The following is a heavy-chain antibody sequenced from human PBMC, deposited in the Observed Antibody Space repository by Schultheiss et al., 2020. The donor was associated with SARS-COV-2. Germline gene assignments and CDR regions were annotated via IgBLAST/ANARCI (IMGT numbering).Heavy chain of an antibody. V-gene: IGHV4-34*01. J-gene: IGHJ4*02. D-gene: IGHD2-21*02. CDR3: VGRHIVVVTATYFDY. Sequence: SETLSLTCTVSGGSISSYYWSWIRQPPGKGLEWIGEINHSGSTNYNPSLKSRVTISVDTSKNQFSLKLSSVTAADTAVYYCVGRHIVVVTATYFDYWGQGTLVTVAS. CDR2: INHSGST. CDR1: GGSISSYY.